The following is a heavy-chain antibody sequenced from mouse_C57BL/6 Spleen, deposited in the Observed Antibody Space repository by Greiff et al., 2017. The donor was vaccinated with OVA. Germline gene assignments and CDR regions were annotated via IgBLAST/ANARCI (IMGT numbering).Heavy chain of an antibody. J-gene: IGHJ3*01. V-gene: IGHV1-15*01. CDR2: IYPETGGT. CDR3: TGGHPLYSNYVRGLAY. Sequence: VQLQQSGAELVRPGASVTLSCKASGYTFTDYEMHWVKQTPVHGLEWIGAIYPETGGTAYNQQFTGKAILTADKSSSTAYLELRSLTSEDSAVYYCTGGHPLYSNYVRGLAYWGQGTLVTVSA. D-gene: IGHD2-5*01. CDR1: GYTFTDYE.